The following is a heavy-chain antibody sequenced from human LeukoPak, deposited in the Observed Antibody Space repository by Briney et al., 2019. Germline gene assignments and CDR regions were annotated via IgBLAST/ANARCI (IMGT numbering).Heavy chain of an antibody. CDR2: IYTSGNT. CDR3: ARPYSSGWPSAFDI. CDR1: GGSISSYY. D-gene: IGHD6-19*01. J-gene: IGHJ3*02. V-gene: IGHV4-4*09. Sequence: SETLSLTCTVSGGSISSYYWSWIRQPPGKGLEWIGNIYTSGNTNYNPSLKSRVAISVDTSKNQFSLKLNSVTAADTAVYYCARPYSSGWPSAFDIWGQGTMVNVSS.